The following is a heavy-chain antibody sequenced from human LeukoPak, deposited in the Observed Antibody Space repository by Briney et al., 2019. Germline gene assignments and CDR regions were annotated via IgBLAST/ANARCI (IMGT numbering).Heavy chain of an antibody. CDR2: IYHSGST. J-gene: IGHJ4*02. Sequence: SGTLSLTCAVSGGSISSSNWWSWVRQPPGKGLEWIGEIYHSGSTNYNPSLKSRLTISVDKSKNQFSLKLSSVTAADTAVYYCARGYCSGGSCYAFDYWGQGTLVTVSS. V-gene: IGHV4-4*02. CDR3: ARGYCSGGSCYAFDY. CDR1: GGSISSSNW. D-gene: IGHD2-15*01.